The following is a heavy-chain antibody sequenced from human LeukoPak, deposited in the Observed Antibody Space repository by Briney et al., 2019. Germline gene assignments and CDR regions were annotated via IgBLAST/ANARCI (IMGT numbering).Heavy chain of an antibody. CDR1: GYTFTSYG. CDR2: ISAYNGNT. Sequence: GASVKVSCKASGYTFTSYGISWVRQAPGQGLEWTGWISAYNGNTNYAQKLQGRVTMTTDTSTSTAYMELRSLRSDDTAVYYCARDGVGYCSGGSCFTYYYYYMDVWGKGTTVTVSS. CDR3: ARDGVGYCSGGSCFTYYYYYMDV. J-gene: IGHJ6*03. D-gene: IGHD2-15*01. V-gene: IGHV1-18*01.